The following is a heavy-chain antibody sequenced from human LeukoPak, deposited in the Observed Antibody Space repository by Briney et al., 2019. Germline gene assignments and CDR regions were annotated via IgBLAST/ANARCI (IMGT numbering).Heavy chain of an antibody. CDR3: ARGIYDYVWGSSRLHFDY. Sequence: PSETLSLTCTVSDGSISSHYWSWIRQPPGKGLEWIGHIYYSGSTEYNLSLKSRVTLSVDTSKNRFSLKLSSVTAADTAVYYCARGIYDYVWGSSRLHFDYWGQGTLVTVSS. CDR2: IYYSGST. D-gene: IGHD3-16*02. CDR1: DGSISSHY. J-gene: IGHJ4*02. V-gene: IGHV4-59*11.